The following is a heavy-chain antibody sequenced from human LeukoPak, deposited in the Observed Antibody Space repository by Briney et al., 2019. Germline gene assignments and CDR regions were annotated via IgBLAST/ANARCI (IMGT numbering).Heavy chain of an antibody. J-gene: IGHJ4*02. CDR1: GFTFIDYD. CDR2: IGIRGDT. Sequence: PGGSLRLSCAASGFTFIDYDMHWVRQVIGKGLEWVSAIGIRGDTHYSGSVKGRFTISRENAENSSYLQMNSLRAEDTAVYYCARGGIQVSGIDEFDYWGQGTLVTVSS. D-gene: IGHD6-19*01. CDR3: ARGGIQVSGIDEFDY. V-gene: IGHV3-13*01.